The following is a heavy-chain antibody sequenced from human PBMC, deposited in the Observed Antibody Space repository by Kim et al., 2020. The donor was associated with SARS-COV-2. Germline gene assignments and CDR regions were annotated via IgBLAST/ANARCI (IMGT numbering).Heavy chain of an antibody. CDR2: IHRDGSDK. V-gene: IGHV3-7*01. CDR1: GFTFNVYW. D-gene: IGHD4-17*01. Sequence: GGSLRLSCEASGFTFNVYWMTWVRQAPGKGLEWVASIHRDGSDKYYVESVKGRFTISRDNARNSLYLQMNSLRAEDTAIYYCARATLVFDYEYDYWGQGTLVAVSS. J-gene: IGHJ4*02. CDR3: ARATLVFDYEYDY.